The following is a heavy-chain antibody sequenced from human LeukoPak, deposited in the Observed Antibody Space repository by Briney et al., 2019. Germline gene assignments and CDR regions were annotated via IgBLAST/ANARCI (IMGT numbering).Heavy chain of an antibody. Sequence: SETLSLTCTVSGYSISSGYFWAWIRQPPGKGLEWIGNIYYSGSTYYNSSLKSRVTISVDTSKNQFSLELTSVTAADTALYYCATLVVPGWFDPWGQGTLVTVSS. D-gene: IGHD2-15*01. CDR2: IYYSGST. V-gene: IGHV4-38-2*02. J-gene: IGHJ5*02. CDR3: ATLVVPGWFDP. CDR1: GYSISSGYF.